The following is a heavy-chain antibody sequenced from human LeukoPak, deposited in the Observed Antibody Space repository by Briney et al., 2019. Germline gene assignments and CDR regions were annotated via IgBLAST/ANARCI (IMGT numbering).Heavy chain of an antibody. CDR1: GGSISSGSYY. V-gene: IGHV4-61*02. CDR3: ARDCSSTSCYKDMGY. Sequence: SETLSLTCTVSGGSISSGSYYWSWIRQPAGKGLEWIGRIYTSGSTNYNPSLKSRVTISVDTSKNQFSLKLSSVTAADTAAYYCARDCSSTSCYKDMGYRGQGTLVTVSS. D-gene: IGHD2-2*02. J-gene: IGHJ4*02. CDR2: IYTSGST.